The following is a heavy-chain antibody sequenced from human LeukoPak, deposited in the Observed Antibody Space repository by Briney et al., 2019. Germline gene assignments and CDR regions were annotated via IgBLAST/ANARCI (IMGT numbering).Heavy chain of an antibody. D-gene: IGHD3-10*01. Sequence: ASVKVSCKASGGTFSSYAISWVRQAPGQGLEWMGRIIPILGIANYAQKLQGRVTMTTDTSTSTAYMELRSLRSDDTAVYYCAREFGELLNYYFDYWGQGTLVTVSS. CDR1: GGTFSSYA. V-gene: IGHV1-69*04. J-gene: IGHJ4*02. CDR2: IIPILGIA. CDR3: AREFGELLNYYFDY.